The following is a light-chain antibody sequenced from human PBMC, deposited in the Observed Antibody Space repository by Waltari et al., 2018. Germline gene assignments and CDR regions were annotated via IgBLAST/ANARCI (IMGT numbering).Light chain of an antibody. V-gene: IGKV2-28*01. CDR1: QSLLHSNGYNY. J-gene: IGKJ1*01. Sequence: DIVMTQSPLSLPVTPGEPASISCRSSQSLLHSNGYNYFDWYLQKPGQSPQLLIYWGSNRASGVPDRFSGSGSGTDFTLKISRVEAEDVGVYYCMQTLQTPPTFGQGTKVEIK. CDR3: MQTLQTPPT. CDR2: WGS.